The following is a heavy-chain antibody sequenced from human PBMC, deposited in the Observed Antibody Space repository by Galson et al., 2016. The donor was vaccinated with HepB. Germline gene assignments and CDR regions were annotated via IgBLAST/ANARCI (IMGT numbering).Heavy chain of an antibody. J-gene: IGHJ4*02. CDR2: INTDGSNT. CDR3: GRASYCARGCYYHFDY. D-gene: IGHD2-21*02. Sequence: SLRLSCAASGFTFSNYWMYWVRQVPGKGLVWVSRINTDGSNTRYADSVKGRFTISRDNTKSTLYLEMNSLRAEDTAVYYCGRASYCARGCYYHFDYWGQGTLVTVSS. CDR1: GFTFSNYW. V-gene: IGHV3-74*01.